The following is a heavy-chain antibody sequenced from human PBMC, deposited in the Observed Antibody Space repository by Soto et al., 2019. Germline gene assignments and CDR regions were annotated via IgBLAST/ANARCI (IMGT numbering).Heavy chain of an antibody. CDR2: ISSSSYI. CDR3: ARDLSSGTTMVRGVIPGTPFDY. D-gene: IGHD3-10*01. J-gene: IGHJ4*02. CDR1: GFTFSSYS. Sequence: SLRLSCAASGFTFSSYSMNWVRQAPGKGLEWVSSISSSSYIYYADSVKGRFTISRDNAKNSLYLQMNSLRAEDTAVYYCARDLSSGTTMVRGVIPGTPFDYWGQGTLVTVSS. V-gene: IGHV3-21*01.